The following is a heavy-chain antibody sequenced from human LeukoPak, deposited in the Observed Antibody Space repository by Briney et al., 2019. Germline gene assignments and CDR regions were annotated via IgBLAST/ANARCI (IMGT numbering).Heavy chain of an antibody. D-gene: IGHD3-3*01. J-gene: IGHJ3*02. CDR2: ISSCDSTI. Sequence: PGESLTLSCAASGFTFSSYEMNWVRQAPGKGMEWVSYISSCDSTIYYADSVKRRFTISRDNAKNSLYLQMNSLRAEDTAVYYCARVGELRFLEWSHDAFDIWGQGTMVTVSS. V-gene: IGHV3-48*03. CDR3: ARVGELRFLEWSHDAFDI. CDR1: GFTFSSYE.